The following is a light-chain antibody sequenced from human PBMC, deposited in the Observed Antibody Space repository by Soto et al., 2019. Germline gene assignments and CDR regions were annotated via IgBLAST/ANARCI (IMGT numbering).Light chain of an antibody. Sequence: DIQMTQSPSTLSASVGDRVTITCRASQSVRGSLAWYQQQPGKAPKLLIYDVSNLESGVPSRFSAFGSGTELTFSFGGLKPDIWVTSYSQHFYRGWTFGQGT. CDR3: QHFYRGWT. CDR1: QSVRGS. CDR2: DVS. J-gene: IGKJ1*01. V-gene: IGKV1-5*01.